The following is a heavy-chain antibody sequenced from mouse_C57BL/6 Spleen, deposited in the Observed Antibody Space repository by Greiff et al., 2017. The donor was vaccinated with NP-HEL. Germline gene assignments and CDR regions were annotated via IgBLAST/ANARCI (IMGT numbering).Heavy chain of an antibody. CDR3: AKEGGYGNYHYYAKDY. J-gene: IGHJ4*01. CDR1: GYTFTSYW. CDR2: IYPGSGST. Sequence: QVQLQQPGAELVKPGASVKMSCKASGYTFTSYWITWVKQRPGQGLEWIGDIYPGSGSTNYNEKFKSKATLTVDTSSSTAYMQLSSLTSEDSAVYYCAKEGGYGNYHYYAKDYWGQGTSVTVSS. V-gene: IGHV1-55*01. D-gene: IGHD2-1*01.